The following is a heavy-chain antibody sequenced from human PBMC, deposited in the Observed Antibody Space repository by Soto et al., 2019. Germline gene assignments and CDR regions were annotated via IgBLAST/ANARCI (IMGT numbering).Heavy chain of an antibody. CDR1: GGSFSGYY. J-gene: IGHJ6*03. CDR3: PRVHTSQRITMVRRVTPPDYYYYMDV. CDR2: INHSGST. V-gene: IGHV4-34*01. D-gene: IGHD3-10*01. Sequence: QVQLQQWGAGLLKPSETLSLTCAVYGGSFSGYYWSWIRQPPRKGLEWIGEINHSGSTNYNPSLKSRVTMSVDTSKNQFSLKLSSVTVADTAVYYRPRVHTSQRITMVRRVTPPDYYYYMDVWGIGTTVTVSS.